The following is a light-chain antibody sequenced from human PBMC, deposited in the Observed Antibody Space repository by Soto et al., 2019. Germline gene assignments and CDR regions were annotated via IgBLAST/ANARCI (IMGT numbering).Light chain of an antibody. J-gene: IGKJ4*01. CDR2: DAS. CDR3: KTYNSYSSLN. Sequence: IQRTQSPSTLSASVLYIVTITCRASQSISSWLAWYQQEPGKAPKLLIYDASSLESGVPSRFSGSGSGTELTVNISSMQHDDFENHYCKTYNSYSSLNFGGGKKVDIK. V-gene: IGKV1-5*01. CDR1: QSISSW.